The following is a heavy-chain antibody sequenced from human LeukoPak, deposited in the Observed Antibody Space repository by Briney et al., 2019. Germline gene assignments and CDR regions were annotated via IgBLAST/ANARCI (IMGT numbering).Heavy chain of an antibody. V-gene: IGHV4-34*01. Sequence: SETLSLTCAVYGGSFSGYYWSWIRQPPGKGLEWIGEINHSGSTNYNPSLKSRVTISVDTSKNQFSLKLSSVTAADTAVYYCARGVAAAGFYYYGMDVWGQGTTVTVSS. CDR1: GGSFSGYY. J-gene: IGHJ6*02. D-gene: IGHD6-13*01. CDR2: INHSGST. CDR3: ARGVAAAGFYYYGMDV.